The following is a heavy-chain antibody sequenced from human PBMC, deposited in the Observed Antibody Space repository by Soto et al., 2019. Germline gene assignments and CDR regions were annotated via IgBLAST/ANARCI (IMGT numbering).Heavy chain of an antibody. V-gene: IGHV3-73*01. Sequence: EVQLVESGGGLVQPGGSLKVSCAGLGFNFSDSALHWVRQPSGKGLEWIGRIRGRSKKFATSYATSVRGRFSLSRDVSRNSAYLRVNSLRDDDAGVYFCTARGGDSLQDIWGQGTLGTVSS. CDR2: IRGRSKKFAT. CDR3: TARGGDSLQDI. D-gene: IGHD4-17*01. J-gene: IGHJ4*02. CDR1: GFNFSDSA.